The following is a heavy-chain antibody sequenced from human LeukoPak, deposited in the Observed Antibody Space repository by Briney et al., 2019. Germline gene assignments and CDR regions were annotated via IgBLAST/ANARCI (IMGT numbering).Heavy chain of an antibody. J-gene: IGHJ6*03. CDR3: ARERERWFGEGGGRYYYYMDV. CDR2: IYTTGST. D-gene: IGHD3-10*01. Sequence: PSETLSLTCTASGGSISNYYWSWIRQSAGKGLEWIGRIYTTGSTNYNPSLKSRVTMSVDSSKNQFSLRLNSVTAADTAVYYCARERERWFGEGGGRYYYYMDVWGKGTTVIISS. CDR1: GGSISNYY. V-gene: IGHV4-4*07.